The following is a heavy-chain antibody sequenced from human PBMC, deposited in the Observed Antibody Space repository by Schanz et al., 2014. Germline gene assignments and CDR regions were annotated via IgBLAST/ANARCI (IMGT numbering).Heavy chain of an antibody. CDR3: ARDAVALVPEYFMDV. J-gene: IGHJ6*03. V-gene: IGHV3-20*04. D-gene: IGHD2-15*01. CDR2: INWNGGST. CDR1: GFGFDDYA. Sequence: EVKLLESGGHLVQPGGSLRLSCAASGFGFDDYAMSWVRQAPGKGLEWVSGINWNGGSTGYADSVKGRFTISRDNSMNTLHLQMDGLRVEDTAVYYCARDAVALVPEYFMDVWGKGTPXTVSS.